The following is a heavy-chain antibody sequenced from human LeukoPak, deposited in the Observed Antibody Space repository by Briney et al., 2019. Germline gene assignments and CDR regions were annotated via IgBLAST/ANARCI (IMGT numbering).Heavy chain of an antibody. V-gene: IGHV5-51*01. J-gene: IGHJ4*02. Sequence: GESLKISCKGSGYSFNSYWIGWVRQMPGKGLKWMGIIYPGDSDARYSPSFQGQVTISADKSISTAYLQWSSLKASDTAMYYCARRRDLYSGSYYPFDYWGQGTLVAVSS. D-gene: IGHD1-26*01. CDR2: IYPGDSDA. CDR1: GYSFNSYW. CDR3: ARRRDLYSGSYYPFDY.